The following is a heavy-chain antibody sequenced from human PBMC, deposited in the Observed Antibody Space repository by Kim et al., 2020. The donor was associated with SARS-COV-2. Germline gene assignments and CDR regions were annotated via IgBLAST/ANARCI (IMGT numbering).Heavy chain of an antibody. CDR1: GFIFNTYG. D-gene: IGHD2-2*01. Sequence: GGSLRLSCAASGFIFNTYGMHWVRQAPGKGLEWVAHIIYDGSDKYYADSVKGRFTISRDNPKNTLFLQMNSLRSEDTAIYYCAILSSTSKSDYWGQGTLVTVPA. CDR2: IIYDGSDK. J-gene: IGHJ4*02. V-gene: IGHV3-30*02. CDR3: AILSSTSKSDY.